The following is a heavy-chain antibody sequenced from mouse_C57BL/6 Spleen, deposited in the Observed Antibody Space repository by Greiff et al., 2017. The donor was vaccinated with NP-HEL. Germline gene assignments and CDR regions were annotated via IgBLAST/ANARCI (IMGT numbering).Heavy chain of an antibody. V-gene: IGHV1-26*01. CDR3: AKGGPYDYLYAMDY. CDR1: GYTFTDYY. Sequence: EVQLQQSGPELVKPGASVKISCKASGYTFTDYYMNWVKQSHGKSLEWIGDINPNNGGTSYNQKFKGKATLTVDKSYSTAYMELRSLTSEYSAVYYCAKGGPYDYLYAMDYWGQGTSVTVSS. D-gene: IGHD2-4*01. CDR2: INPNNGGT. J-gene: IGHJ4*01.